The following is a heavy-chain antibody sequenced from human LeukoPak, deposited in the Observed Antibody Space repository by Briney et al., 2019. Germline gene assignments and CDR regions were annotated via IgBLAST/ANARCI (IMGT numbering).Heavy chain of an antibody. CDR1: GFTFSSYA. Sequence: GGSLRLSCAASGFTFSSYAMNWVRQAPGKGLEWVSSISSSSSYIYYADSVKGRFTISRDNAKNSLYLQMNSLRAEDTAVYYCARGFDSRFFDYWGQGTLVTVSS. J-gene: IGHJ4*02. CDR3: ARGFDSRFFDY. D-gene: IGHD3-22*01. CDR2: ISSSSSYI. V-gene: IGHV3-21*01.